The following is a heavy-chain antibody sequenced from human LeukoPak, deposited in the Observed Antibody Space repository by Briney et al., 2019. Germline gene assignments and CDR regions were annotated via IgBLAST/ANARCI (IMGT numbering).Heavy chain of an antibody. CDR1: GFSFNNFG. CDR3: AKDIVVVPAANNWFDP. V-gene: IGHV3-23*01. CDR2: ISGSAGST. Sequence: GGSLRLSCAASGFSFNNFGIHWVRQAPGKGLEWVSGISGSAGSTYYADSVKGRFTVSRDNSKNTLYLQMNSLRAEDTAVYYCAKDIVVVPAANNWFDPWGQGTLVTVSS. J-gene: IGHJ5*02. D-gene: IGHD2-2*01.